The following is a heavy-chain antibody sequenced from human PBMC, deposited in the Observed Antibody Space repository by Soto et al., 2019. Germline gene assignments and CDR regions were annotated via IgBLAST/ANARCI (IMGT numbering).Heavy chain of an antibody. V-gene: IGHV1-2*02. Sequence: QVQLVQSGAEVKKPGASVKVSCKASGYTFTGYYMHWVRQAPGQGLEWMGWINPNSGGTNYAQKLQGRVTMTRDTSISTAYMELSRLRSDDTAVYYCARAHVATINYFDYWGQGTLVTVSS. D-gene: IGHD5-12*01. J-gene: IGHJ4*02. CDR2: INPNSGGT. CDR1: GYTFTGYY. CDR3: ARAHVATINYFDY.